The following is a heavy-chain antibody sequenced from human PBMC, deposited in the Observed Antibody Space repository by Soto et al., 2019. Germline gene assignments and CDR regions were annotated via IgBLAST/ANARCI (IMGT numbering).Heavy chain of an antibody. J-gene: IGHJ3*02. Sequence: GGPVEVSCKASGYSFAGLYIHWMRQAPGQGLEWVGSINCNSGATTYAQKFQDSVAMTRDTSVSTAYMDLNRLTSDDTAIYYCAIIMTHSDSFDIWGQGTVVTVSS. V-gene: IGHV1-2*04. CDR3: AIIMTHSDSFDI. CDR2: INCNSGAT. CDR1: GYSFAGLY. D-gene: IGHD3-16*01.